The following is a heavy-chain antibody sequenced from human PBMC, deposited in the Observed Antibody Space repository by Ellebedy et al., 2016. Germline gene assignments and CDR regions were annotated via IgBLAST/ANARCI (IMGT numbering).Heavy chain of an antibody. CDR1: GGSFSGYY. V-gene: IGHV4-34*01. D-gene: IGHD4-11*01. J-gene: IGHJ4*02. Sequence: SETLSLTXAVYGGSFSGYYWSWIRQPPGKGLEWIGEINHSGSTNYNPSLKSRVTISVDTSKNQFSLKLSSVTAADTAVYYCARVGELYSNYGNYFDYWGQGTLVTVSS. CDR2: INHSGST. CDR3: ARVGELYSNYGNYFDY.